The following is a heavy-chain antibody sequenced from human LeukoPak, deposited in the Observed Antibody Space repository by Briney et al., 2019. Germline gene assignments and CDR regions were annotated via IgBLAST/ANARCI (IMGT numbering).Heavy chain of an antibody. D-gene: IGHD5-24*01. CDR3: ARETRDGYNWRRGSAFDI. V-gene: IGHV4-39*07. CDR2: IYYSGST. J-gene: IGHJ3*02. Sequence: ASETLSLTCTVSGGSISSSSYYWGWIRQPPGKGLEWIGSIYYSGSTYYNPSLKSRVTISVDTSKNQFSLKLSSVTAADTAVYYCARETRDGYNWRRGSAFDIWGQGTMVTVSS. CDR1: GGSISSSSYY.